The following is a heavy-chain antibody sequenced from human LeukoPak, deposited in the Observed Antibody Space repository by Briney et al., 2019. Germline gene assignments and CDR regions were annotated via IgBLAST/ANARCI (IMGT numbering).Heavy chain of an antibody. Sequence: GRSLRLSCATSGFTFDDYAMHWVRQAPGKGLEWVSGISWNSGSIGYADSVKGRFTISRDNAKNSLYLQMNSLRAEDTALYYCAKDRGTGTTGYYYYMDVWGKGTTVTVSS. CDR1: GFTFDDYA. V-gene: IGHV3-9*01. D-gene: IGHD1-7*01. J-gene: IGHJ6*03. CDR2: ISWNSGSI. CDR3: AKDRGTGTTGYYYYMDV.